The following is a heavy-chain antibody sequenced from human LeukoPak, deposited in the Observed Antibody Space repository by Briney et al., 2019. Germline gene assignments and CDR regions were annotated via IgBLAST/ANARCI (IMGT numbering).Heavy chain of an antibody. J-gene: IGHJ5*02. CDR3: ARDRPNSQWFDP. D-gene: IGHD1-1*01. CDR2: IYNGGNS. CDR1: GGSISNYN. Sequence: SETLSLTCSASGGSISNYNWNWIRQSAGKGLEWIGRIYNGGNSNYNPSLKSRVSMSVDTSMKQFSLKMSSVTAADTAIYYCARDRPNSQWFDPWGQGTLVIVSS. V-gene: IGHV4-4*07.